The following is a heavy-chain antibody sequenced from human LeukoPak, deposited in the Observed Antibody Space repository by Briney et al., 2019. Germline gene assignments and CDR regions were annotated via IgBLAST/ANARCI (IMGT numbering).Heavy chain of an antibody. CDR2: ISPSGST. Sequence: SETLSLTCTFSGGSINSDTYYWSWIRQPAGKGLEWIGRISPSGSTNYNPSLKSRITISVDTSKNQFSLKLSSVTAADTAVYYCARLYSDYEFVDYWGQGTLVTVSS. D-gene: IGHD4-11*01. V-gene: IGHV4-61*02. J-gene: IGHJ4*02. CDR3: ARLYSDYEFVDY. CDR1: GGSINSDTYY.